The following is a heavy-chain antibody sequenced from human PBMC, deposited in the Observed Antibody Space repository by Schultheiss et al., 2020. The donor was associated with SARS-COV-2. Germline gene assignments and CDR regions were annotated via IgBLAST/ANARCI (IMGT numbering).Heavy chain of an antibody. J-gene: IGHJ4*02. CDR3: ATVVPSAIIDY. Sequence: SQTLSLTCTVSGGSISSYYWSWIRQPPGKGLEWIGYIYYSGSTNYNPSLKSRVTISVDTSKNQFSLKLSSVTAADTAVYYCATVVPSAIIDYWGQGTLVTVSS. CDR1: GGSISSYY. CDR2: IYYSGST. D-gene: IGHD2-2*02. V-gene: IGHV4-59*01.